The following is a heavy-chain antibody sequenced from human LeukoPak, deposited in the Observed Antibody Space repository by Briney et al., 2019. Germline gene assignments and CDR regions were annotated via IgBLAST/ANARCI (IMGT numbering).Heavy chain of an antibody. CDR1: GGTFSSYA. J-gene: IGHJ4*02. CDR3: ARDLAWEPLYYFDY. Sequence: SVKVSCKASGGTFSSYAISWVRQAPGQGLEWMGGIIPTFGTANYAQKFQGRVTITTDESTSTAYMELSSLRSEDTAVYYCARDLAWEPLYYFDYWGQGTLVTVSS. V-gene: IGHV1-69*05. D-gene: IGHD1-26*01. CDR2: IIPTFGTA.